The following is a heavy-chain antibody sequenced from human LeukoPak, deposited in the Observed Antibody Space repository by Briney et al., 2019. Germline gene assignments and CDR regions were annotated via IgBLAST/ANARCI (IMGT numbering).Heavy chain of an antibody. CDR3: ARAYIVVVPAATGVADY. Sequence: PSETLSLTCAVSGYSFSSGYYWGWIRPPPEGGVGWSGGIYNSGSTYYNPSLKSRLTISVDTSKNQFSLKLSFETAADTAVYYCARAYIVVVPAATGVADYWGEGTLVTVSS. CDR1: GYSFSSGYY. V-gene: IGHV4-38-2*01. D-gene: IGHD2-2*01. CDR2: IYNSGST. J-gene: IGHJ4*02.